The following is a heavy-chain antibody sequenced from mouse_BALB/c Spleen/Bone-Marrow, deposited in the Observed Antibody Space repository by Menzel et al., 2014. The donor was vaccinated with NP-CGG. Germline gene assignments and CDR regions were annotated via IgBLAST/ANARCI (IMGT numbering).Heavy chain of an antibody. CDR1: GYTFSSYW. V-gene: IGHV1-9*01. D-gene: IGHD2-1*01. CDR3: TNTIGNAY. Sequence: QVQLQQSGAELMKPGASVKISCKATGYTFSSYWIEWVKQRPGHGLEWIGEILPGSGRTNYNEKFKGKATFTADTSSTTAYMQLSSLTSEGSAVYYCTNTIGNAYWGRGTLVTVSA. CDR2: ILPGSGRT. J-gene: IGHJ3*01.